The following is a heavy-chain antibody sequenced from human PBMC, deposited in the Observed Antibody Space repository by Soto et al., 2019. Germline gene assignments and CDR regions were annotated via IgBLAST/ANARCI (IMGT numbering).Heavy chain of an antibody. CDR2: IFYSGDT. D-gene: IGHD6-19*01. CDR1: GGYSNNYH. J-gene: IGHJ4*02. Sequence: PSETLSLTGPVSGGYSNNYHWLWIRQPPGKGLEWIGYIFYSGDTNSSPSLKSRVTISVDTSKNQFSLKLSSVTTADTAVYYCARLSNYGNGWSTFDYWGRGTLVT. CDR3: ARLSNYGNGWSTFDY. V-gene: IGHV4-59*01.